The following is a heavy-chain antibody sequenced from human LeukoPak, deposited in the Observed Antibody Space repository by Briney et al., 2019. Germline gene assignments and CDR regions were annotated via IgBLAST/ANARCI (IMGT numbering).Heavy chain of an antibody. CDR3: AKYGLNYYDSSGYYYAFDI. J-gene: IGHJ3*02. CDR1: GFTFSSYG. CDR2: IWYDGSNK. D-gene: IGHD3-22*01. V-gene: IGHV3-33*06. Sequence: PGRSLRLSCAASGFTFSSYGMHWVRQAPGKGLEWVAVIWYDGSNKYYADSVKGRFTISRDNSKNTLYLQMNSLRAEDTAVYYCAKYGLNYYDSSGYYYAFDIWGQGTMVTVSS.